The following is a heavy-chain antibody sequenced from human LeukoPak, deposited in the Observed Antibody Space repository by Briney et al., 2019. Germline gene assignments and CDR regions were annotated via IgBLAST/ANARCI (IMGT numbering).Heavy chain of an antibody. J-gene: IGHJ4*02. Sequence: SETLSLTRTVSGVSISSYYWSWIRQPPGKGRDGMGYIYYSGNTNYNPSLKSRVTISVDTSTNLFSLKLNYVTTADTAVYYCARFPQGGFNYFDYWGQGALVTVSS. CDR1: GVSISSYY. D-gene: IGHD5-24*01. CDR3: ARFPQGGFNYFDY. CDR2: IYYSGNT. V-gene: IGHV4-59*01.